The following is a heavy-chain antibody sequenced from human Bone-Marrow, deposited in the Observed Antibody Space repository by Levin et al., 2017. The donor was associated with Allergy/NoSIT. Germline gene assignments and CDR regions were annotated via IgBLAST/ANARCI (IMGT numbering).Heavy chain of an antibody. CDR2: ISDDGATT. CDR3: ARQYGANWFDS. CDR1: RFTFSGYW. V-gene: IGHV3-74*01. Sequence: SCAASRFTFSGYWIHWVRQAPGKGLVWVSRISDDGATTDYADSVKGRFSVSRDNAKNTVFLQMNTVRAEDTALYYCARQYGANWFDSWGQGTLVTVSS. J-gene: IGHJ5*01. D-gene: IGHD2/OR15-2a*01.